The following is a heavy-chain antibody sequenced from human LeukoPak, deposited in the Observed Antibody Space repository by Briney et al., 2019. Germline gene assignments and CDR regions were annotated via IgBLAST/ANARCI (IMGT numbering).Heavy chain of an antibody. Sequence: SETLSLTCAVSGGSISSGGYSWSWIRQPPGKGLEWIGYIYHSGSTYYNPSLKSRVTISIDTSKNQFSLKLSSVTAADTAVYYCVRVPYSISWYPLHYFDYWGQGTLVTVSS. CDR1: GGSISSGGYS. J-gene: IGHJ4*02. CDR3: VRVPYSISWYPLHYFDY. V-gene: IGHV4-30-2*01. CDR2: IYHSGST. D-gene: IGHD6-13*01.